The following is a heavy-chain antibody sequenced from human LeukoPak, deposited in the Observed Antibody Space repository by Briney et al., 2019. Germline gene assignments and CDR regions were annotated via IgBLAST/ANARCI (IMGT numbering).Heavy chain of an antibody. V-gene: IGHV3-23*01. J-gene: IGHJ4*02. D-gene: IGHD2-2*03. CDR1: GFTFSSYA. Sequence: GGSLRLSCAASGFTFSSYAMSWVRQAPGKGLEWVSAISGSGGSTYYADSVKGRFTISRHNSNNTLYLQMNSLRAEDTAVYYCAKVGSLDIVVVPDYYFDYWGQGTLVTVSS. CDR3: AKVGSLDIVVVPDYYFDY. CDR2: ISGSGGST.